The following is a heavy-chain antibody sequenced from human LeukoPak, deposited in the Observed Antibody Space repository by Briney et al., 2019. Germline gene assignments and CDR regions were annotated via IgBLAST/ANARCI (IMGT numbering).Heavy chain of an antibody. CDR2: ISSSSSYI. Sequence: GGSLRLSCAASGFTFSSYSMNWVRQAPGKGLEWVSSISSSSSYIYYADSVKGRFTISRDNAKNSLYLQMNSLREDDTAVYYCARDLNWGQVDYWGQGTLVTVSS. V-gene: IGHV3-21*01. J-gene: IGHJ4*02. CDR3: ARDLNWGQVDY. CDR1: GFTFSSYS. D-gene: IGHD7-27*01.